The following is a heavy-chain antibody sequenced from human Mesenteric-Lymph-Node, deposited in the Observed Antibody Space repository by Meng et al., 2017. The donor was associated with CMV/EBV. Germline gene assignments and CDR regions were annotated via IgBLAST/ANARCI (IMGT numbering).Heavy chain of an antibody. CDR3: ARVEMATIGDSYFDL. Sequence: SGFTFSNHWMNWARQPPGKGLVWVSRISSDGTSTTYADSVKGRFTISRDNAKNTLYLQMNSLRDEDTAVYYCARVEMATIGDSYFDLWGRGTLVIVSS. V-gene: IGHV3-74*01. D-gene: IGHD5-24*01. CDR1: GFTFSNHW. J-gene: IGHJ2*01. CDR2: ISSDGTST.